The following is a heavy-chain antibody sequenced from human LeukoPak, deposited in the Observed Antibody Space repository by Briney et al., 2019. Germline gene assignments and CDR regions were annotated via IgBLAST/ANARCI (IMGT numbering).Heavy chain of an antibody. J-gene: IGHJ4*02. CDR1: GFTFSSYL. V-gene: IGHV3-7*01. CDR2: IKKDGSEK. D-gene: IGHD3-3*01. Sequence: PGGSLRLSCAASGFTFSSYLMSWVRQAPGQGLEWVANIKKDGSEKYYVDSVKGRFTISRDNAKDSLYLQMNSLRAEDTAVYYCARGGNDFWSGYEVDYWGQGTLVTVSS. CDR3: ARGGNDFWSGYEVDY.